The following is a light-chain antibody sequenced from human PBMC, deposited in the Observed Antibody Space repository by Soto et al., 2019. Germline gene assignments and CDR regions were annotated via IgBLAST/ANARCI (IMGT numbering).Light chain of an antibody. V-gene: IGLV1-44*01. J-gene: IGLJ3*02. Sequence: QSVVTQPPSASQTPGQRVTISCSGSRSNVGRNSVSWYQHVPGTAPKLLIYSHDQRPSGVPDRISASRSGTAASLAISGLRSEDEAFYYCAAWDDILNAWVFGGGTKVTVL. CDR3: AAWDDILNAWV. CDR2: SHD. CDR1: RSNVGRNS.